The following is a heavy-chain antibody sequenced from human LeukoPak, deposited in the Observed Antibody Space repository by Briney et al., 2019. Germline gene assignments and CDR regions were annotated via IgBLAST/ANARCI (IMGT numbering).Heavy chain of an antibody. CDR2: ITGSSTWT. J-gene: IGHJ2*01. D-gene: IGHD7-27*01. CDR1: GFTFSSYA. CDR3: ARELVSLGTGYFDP. V-gene: IGHV3-23*01. Sequence: GGSLRLSCAASGFTFSSYAMTWVRQAPGKGLEWVSGITGSSTWTYYADSVKGRFTISRDNSNNTLHLQMNSLRAEDTAIYYCARELVSLGTGYFDPWGRGTLVTVSS.